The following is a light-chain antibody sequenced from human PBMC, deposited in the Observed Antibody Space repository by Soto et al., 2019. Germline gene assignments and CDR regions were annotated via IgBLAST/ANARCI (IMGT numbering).Light chain of an antibody. CDR3: QQSGSSPLT. CDR2: GAS. J-gene: IGKJ4*01. CDR1: QSRNSRS. V-gene: IGKV3-20*01. Sequence: IILTQSPGTLALSSGARATLSFRARQSRNSRSAWYQHKPGQTPILLNYGASNTATGIPARFSGSGSGTDFTLTISRLEPEDFAVYYCQQSGSSPLTFGGGTKVDI.